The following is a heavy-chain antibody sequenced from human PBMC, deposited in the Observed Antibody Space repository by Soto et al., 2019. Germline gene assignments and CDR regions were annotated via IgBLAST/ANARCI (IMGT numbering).Heavy chain of an antibody. CDR3: ALYLIAVAFDY. CDR1: GFTFSSYA. D-gene: IGHD6-19*01. V-gene: IGHV3-30-3*01. CDR2: ISYDGSNK. Sequence: GGSLRLSCAASGFTFSSYAMHWVRQAPGKGLEWVAVISYDGSNKYYADSVKGRFTISRDNSKNTLYLQMNSLRAEDTAVYYCALYLIAVAFDYWGQGTLVTVSS. J-gene: IGHJ4*02.